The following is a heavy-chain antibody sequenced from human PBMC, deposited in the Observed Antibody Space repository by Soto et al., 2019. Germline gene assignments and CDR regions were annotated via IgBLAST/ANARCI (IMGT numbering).Heavy chain of an antibody. D-gene: IGHD3-10*01. CDR2: INAGNGNT. CDR3: ARDSGPLWFGELINWFDP. V-gene: IGHV1-3*01. J-gene: IGHJ5*02. Sequence: ASVKVSCKASRYTFTSYAMHWVRQAPGQRLEWMGWINAGNGNTKYSQKFQGRVTITRDTSASTAYMELSSLRSEDTAVYYCARDSGPLWFGELINWFDPWGQGTLVTVSS. CDR1: RYTFTSYA.